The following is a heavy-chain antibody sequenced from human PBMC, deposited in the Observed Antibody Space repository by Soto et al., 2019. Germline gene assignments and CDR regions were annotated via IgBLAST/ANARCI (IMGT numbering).Heavy chain of an antibody. J-gene: IGHJ5*02. CDR3: ARDPSMTTDHWFDP. CDR2: IYYSGST. V-gene: IGHV4-31*03. CDR1: GGSISSGGYY. Sequence: LSLTCTVSGGSISSGGYYWSWIRQHPGKGLEWIGYIYYSGSTYYNPSLKSRVTISVDTSKNQFSLKLSSVTAADTAVYYCARDPSMTTDHWFDPWGQGTLVTVSS. D-gene: IGHD4-17*01.